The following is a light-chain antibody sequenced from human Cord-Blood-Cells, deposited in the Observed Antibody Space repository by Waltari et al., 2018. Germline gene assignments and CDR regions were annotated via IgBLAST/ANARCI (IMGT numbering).Light chain of an antibody. CDR2: GAS. J-gene: IGKJ4*01. V-gene: IGKV3-20*01. Sequence: EIVLTQSPGTLSLSPGERATLSCRASHSVSSSYLACYQQKPGQAPRLLTYGASSRATGIPDRFSGSGSGTDFTLTISRLEPEDFAVYYCQQYGSLLTFGGGTKVEIK. CDR3: QQYGSLLT. CDR1: HSVSSSY.